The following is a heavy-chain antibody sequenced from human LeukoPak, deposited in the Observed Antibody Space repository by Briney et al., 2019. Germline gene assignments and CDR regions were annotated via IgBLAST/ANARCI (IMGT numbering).Heavy chain of an antibody. Sequence: PGGPLRLSCAASGFTFSSYSMNWVRQAPGKGLEWVSSISSSGSYIYYADSVKGRFTISRDNAKNSLYLQMNSLRAEDTAVYYCARDIPRGYCSSTSCYNRAFDIWGQGTMVTVSS. CDR3: ARDIPRGYCSSTSCYNRAFDI. V-gene: IGHV3-21*01. D-gene: IGHD2-2*02. CDR2: ISSSGSYI. J-gene: IGHJ3*02. CDR1: GFTFSSYS.